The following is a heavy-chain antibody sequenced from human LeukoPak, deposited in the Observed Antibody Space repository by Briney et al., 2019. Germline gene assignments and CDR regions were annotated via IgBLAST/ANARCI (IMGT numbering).Heavy chain of an antibody. Sequence: GESLKISCKGSGYSFTSYWIGWVRQMPGKGLEWVSAISSDSSYIYYADPVRGRFTISRDNAKNSLYLQMSSLRAEDTAVYYCARIRDFGASYHYFYMDVWGKGTTVTVSS. D-gene: IGHD4-17*01. CDR1: GYSFTSYW. V-gene: IGHV3-21*01. CDR3: ARIRDFGASYHYFYMDV. CDR2: ISSDSSYI. J-gene: IGHJ6*03.